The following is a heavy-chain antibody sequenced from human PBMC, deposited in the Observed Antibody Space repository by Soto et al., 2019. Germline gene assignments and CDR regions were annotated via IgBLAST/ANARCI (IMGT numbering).Heavy chain of an antibody. CDR3: ARSLCSGGSCRFDY. V-gene: IGHV4-31*03. Sequence: SETLSLTCTVSGGSISSGGYYWSWIRQHPGKGLEWIGYIYYSGSTYYNPSLKSRVTISVDTSKNQFSLKLSSVTAADTAVYYCARSLCSGGSCRFDYWGQGTLVTV. CDR1: GGSISSGGYY. CDR2: IYYSGST. D-gene: IGHD2-15*01. J-gene: IGHJ4*02.